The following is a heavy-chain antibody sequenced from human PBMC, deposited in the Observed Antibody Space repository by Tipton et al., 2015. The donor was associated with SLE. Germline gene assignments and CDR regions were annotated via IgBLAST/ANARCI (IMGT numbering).Heavy chain of an antibody. CDR2: IYSSGST. J-gene: IGHJ4*02. CDR1: GGSFSGYY. V-gene: IGHV4-59*10. CDR3: ARGGGSYYDY. Sequence: AGLVKPSETLSLTCDVNGGSFSGYYWSWIRQPAGKGLEWIGRIYSSGSTIYNPSLKSRLTLSLDTSKNQFSLRVRSVTAADTAVYYCARGGGSYYDYWGQGTLVTVSP. D-gene: IGHD1-26*01.